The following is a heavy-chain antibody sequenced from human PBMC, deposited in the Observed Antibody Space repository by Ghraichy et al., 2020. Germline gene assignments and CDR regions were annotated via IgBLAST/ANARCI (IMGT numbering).Heavy chain of an antibody. CDR1: GGSISSGDYY. D-gene: IGHD2-15*01. CDR2: IYYSGST. V-gene: IGHV4-31*03. CDR3: AGYCSGDICYSEASGAGYYYGMGV. Sequence: SETLSLTCTVSGGSISSGDYYWSWIRQHPGKGLEWIGYIYYSGSTYYIPSLKGRVRISVDTSKNQFSLKLSSVTAADTAVYSCAGYCSGDICYSEASGAGYYYGMGVWGQGTTVTVSS. J-gene: IGHJ6*02.